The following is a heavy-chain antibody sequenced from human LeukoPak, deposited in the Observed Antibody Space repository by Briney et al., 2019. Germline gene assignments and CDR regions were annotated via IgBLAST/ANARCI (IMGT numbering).Heavy chain of an antibody. CDR3: ARAAYYYDSSGYSPHYYYYYMDV. Sequence: ASVKVSCKASGYTFTSYYMHWVRQAPGQGLEWMGIINPSGGSTSYAQKFQGRVTMTRDMSTSTVYMELSSLRSEDTAVYYCARAAYYYDSSGYSPHYYYYYMDVWGKGTTVTVSS. CDR2: INPSGGST. D-gene: IGHD3-22*01. J-gene: IGHJ6*03. CDR1: GYTFTSYY. V-gene: IGHV1-46*01.